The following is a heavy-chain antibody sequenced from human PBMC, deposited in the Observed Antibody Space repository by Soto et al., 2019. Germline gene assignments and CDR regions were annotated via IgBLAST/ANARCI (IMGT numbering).Heavy chain of an antibody. V-gene: IGHV3-11*06. J-gene: IGHJ4*02. D-gene: IGHD2-21*01. CDR1: GFPFSYYY. CDR3: ARGGGGGLFEH. Sequence: GSLSLSCATSGFPFSYYYMSWIRQAPGKGLEWLSHISPKSTYRNYADSVKGRFTISRDNTKSSLFLQMNSLGVEDTAVYYCARGGGGGLFEHWGQGVLVTVSS. CDR2: ISPKSTYR.